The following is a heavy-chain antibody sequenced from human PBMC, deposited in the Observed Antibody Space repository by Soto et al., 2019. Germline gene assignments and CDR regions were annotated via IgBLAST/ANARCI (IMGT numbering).Heavy chain of an antibody. J-gene: IGHJ6*02. V-gene: IGHV3-23*01. CDR2: ISGSGVST. CDR1: GFTFSSYA. Sequence: PGGSLRLSCAASGFTFSSYAMSWVRQAPGKGLEWVSAISGSGVSTYYADSVKGRFTISRDNSKNTLYLQMDSLRAEDTAVYYCAKATYYDSIGSNYYYGMDVWGQGTTVTVSS. D-gene: IGHD3-22*01. CDR3: AKATYYDSIGSNYYYGMDV.